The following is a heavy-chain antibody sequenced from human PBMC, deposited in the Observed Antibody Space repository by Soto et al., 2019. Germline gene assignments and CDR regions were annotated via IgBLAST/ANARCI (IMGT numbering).Heavy chain of an antibody. CDR2: IVVGSGNT. D-gene: IGHD3-3*01. J-gene: IGHJ5*02. CDR1: GFTFTSSA. V-gene: IGHV1-58*01. Sequence: SVKVSCKASGFTFTSSAVQWVRQARGQRLEWIGWIVVGSGNTNYAQKFQERVTITRDMSTSTAYMELSSLRSEDTAVYYCAADTPSRITIFGVVTPPDPWGQGTLVTVSS. CDR3: AADTPSRITIFGVVTPPDP.